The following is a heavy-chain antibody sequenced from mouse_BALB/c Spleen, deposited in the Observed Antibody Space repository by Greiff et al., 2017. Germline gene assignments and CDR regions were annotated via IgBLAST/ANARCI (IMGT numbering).Heavy chain of an antibody. Sequence: VKLVESGPGLVAPSQSLSITCTVSGFSLSRYSVHWVRQPPGKGLEWLGMIWGGGSTDYNSALKSRLSISKDNSKSQVFLKMNSLQTDDTAMYYCDRNEYGNETPFAYWGQGTLVTVSA. D-gene: IGHD2-10*02. CDR3: DRNEYGNETPFAY. CDR1: GFSLSRYS. CDR2: IWGGGST. J-gene: IGHJ3*01. V-gene: IGHV2-6-4*01.